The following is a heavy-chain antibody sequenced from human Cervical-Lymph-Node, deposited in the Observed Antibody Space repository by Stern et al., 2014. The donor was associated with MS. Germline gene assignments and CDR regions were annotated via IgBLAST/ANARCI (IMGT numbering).Heavy chain of an antibody. CDR3: VRGLRGYDSWYFDL. D-gene: IGHD2-2*01. CDR2: IMAKFEST. V-gene: IGHV1-69*06. J-gene: IGHJ2*01. Sequence: QVQLGQSGAEVKKPGSSGNVSCKASGGTLNELTVNFVRQSPGQPYEWMGGIMAKFESTNHEREFRQRVTITADKSTNTVYMELSSLKSADTAIYYCVRGLRGYDSWYFDLWCRRTLVTVSS. CDR1: GGTLNELT.